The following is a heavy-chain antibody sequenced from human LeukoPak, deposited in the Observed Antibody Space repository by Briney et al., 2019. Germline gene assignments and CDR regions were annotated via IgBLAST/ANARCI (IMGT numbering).Heavy chain of an antibody. CDR3: ARELYSSGYHDAFDI. D-gene: IGHD3-22*01. J-gene: IGHJ3*02. CDR2: INHIGST. CDR1: GGSFSGYY. Sequence: SETLSLTCAVYGGSFSGYYWSWIRQPPGKGLEGIGEINHIGSTNYNPSLKSRVTISLDTSKNQFSLKLNSVTAADTAVYYCARELYSSGYHDAFDIWGQGTMVTVSS. V-gene: IGHV4-34*01.